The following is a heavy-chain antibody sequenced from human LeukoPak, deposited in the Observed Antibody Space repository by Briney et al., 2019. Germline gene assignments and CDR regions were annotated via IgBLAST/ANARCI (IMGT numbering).Heavy chain of an antibody. J-gene: IGHJ4*02. CDR2: ITRSSSTI. CDR3: ARDPNALDY. CDR1: GFTFSTYS. Sequence: GGFLRLSCAASGFTFSTYSMNWVRQAPGKGLEWVSYITRSSSTIHYADSVRGRFTISRNNAKNSLYLHMNSLRVEDTAVYYCARDPNALDYWGPGTLVIVSS. V-gene: IGHV3-48*01.